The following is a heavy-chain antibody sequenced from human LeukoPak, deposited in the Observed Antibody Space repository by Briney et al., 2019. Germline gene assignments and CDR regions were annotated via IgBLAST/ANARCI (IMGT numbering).Heavy chain of an antibody. J-gene: IGHJ4*02. CDR3: ARDINRPKLVKTGGARLPGLGPDY. CDR1: GFTFSRYW. D-gene: IGHD3-16*01. CDR2: IWHDGSKK. Sequence: RRSLRLSCAASGFTFSRYWIHWVRQAPGKGLEPAAAIWHDGSKKYYADYVKGRFTISRDNSKNTLYLKMNSLRAEDTAVYYCARDINRPKLVKTGGARLPGLGPDYWGQGTLVPVSS. V-gene: IGHV3-33*08.